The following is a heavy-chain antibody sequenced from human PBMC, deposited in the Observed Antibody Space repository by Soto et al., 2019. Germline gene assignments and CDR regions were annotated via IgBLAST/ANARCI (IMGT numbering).Heavy chain of an antibody. J-gene: IGHJ6*02. CDR2: IWYDGSNK. D-gene: IGHD3-3*01. CDR1: GFTFSNYG. Sequence: PVRSQRLSYAASGFTFSNYGMRWVRQAPGKGLEWVAVIWYDGSNKYYADSVKGRFTISRDNSKNTLYLQMNSLRAEDTAVYYCARGVLDLGGVVIYLYGMDVWGQGNTVIVS. CDR3: ARGVLDLGGVVIYLYGMDV. V-gene: IGHV3-33*01.